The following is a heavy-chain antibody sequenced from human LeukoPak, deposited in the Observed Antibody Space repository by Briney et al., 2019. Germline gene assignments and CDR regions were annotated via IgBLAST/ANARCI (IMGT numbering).Heavy chain of an antibody. CDR3: ASVQLWFGELLSKTEYFQH. V-gene: IGHV3-7*01. J-gene: IGHJ1*01. Sequence: GGSLRLSCAASGFIFSSYWMSWVRQAPGKGLEWVANIKQDGSEKYYVDSVKGRSTISRDNAKNSLYLQMNSLRAEDTAVYYCASVQLWFGELLSKTEYFQHWGQGTLVTVSS. D-gene: IGHD3-10*01. CDR1: GFIFSSYW. CDR2: IKQDGSEK.